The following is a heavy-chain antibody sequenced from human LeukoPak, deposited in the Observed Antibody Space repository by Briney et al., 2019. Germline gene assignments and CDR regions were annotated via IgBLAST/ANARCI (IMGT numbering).Heavy chain of an antibody. J-gene: IGHJ4*02. D-gene: IGHD3-22*01. CDR2: FDHEDGKT. Sequence: ASVKVSCKVSGDTLSELSMHWVRQAPGKGLEWMGNFDHEDGKTIYAQKFQGRVTLAEDTSANTAYMELSGLRSEDTAVYYCATGQTYYYDTSGFPPFDYWGQGTLVTVSA. CDR1: GDTLSELS. CDR3: ATGQTYYYDTSGFPPFDY. V-gene: IGHV1-24*01.